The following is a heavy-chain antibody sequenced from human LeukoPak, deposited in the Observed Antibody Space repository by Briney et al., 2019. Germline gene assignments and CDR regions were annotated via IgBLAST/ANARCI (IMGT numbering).Heavy chain of an antibody. Sequence: GWSLRLSCGASGFTFNISAINWVRQAPGKGLEWVSSISASGSGTFYADSVKGRFAISRDNSRNMVFLLMNTLRAEDTAIYYCAKVTTDCSSTSCFLPYAFDFWGQGTMVAVSS. CDR3: AKVTTDCSSTSCFLPYAFDF. D-gene: IGHD2-2*01. CDR1: GFTFNISA. J-gene: IGHJ3*01. V-gene: IGHV3-23*01. CDR2: ISASGSGT.